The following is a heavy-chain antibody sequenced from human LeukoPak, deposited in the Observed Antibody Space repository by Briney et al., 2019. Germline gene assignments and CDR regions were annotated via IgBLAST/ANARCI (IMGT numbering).Heavy chain of an antibody. Sequence: SETLSLTCAVYGGFFSDYYWSCIRQPPGKGMEWIGEINHSGSTNYNPSLKSRVTISVDTSKNQFSLKLSSVTAADTAVYYCARGDFWSGYYRIRQFDYWGQGTLVTVSS. J-gene: IGHJ4*02. CDR3: ARGDFWSGYYRIRQFDY. CDR2: INHSGST. V-gene: IGHV4-34*01. CDR1: GGFFSDYY. D-gene: IGHD3-3*01.